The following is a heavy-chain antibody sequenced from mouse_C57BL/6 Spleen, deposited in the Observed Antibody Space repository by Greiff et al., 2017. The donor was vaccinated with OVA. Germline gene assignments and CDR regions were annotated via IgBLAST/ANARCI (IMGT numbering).Heavy chain of an antibody. Sequence: DVMLVESGGGLVQPKGSLKLSCAASGFTFNTYAMHWVRQAPGKGLEWVARIRSKSSNYATYYADSVKDRFTISRDDSQSMLYLQMNNLKTEDTAMYYCVRGETVVEGFYAMDYWGQGTSVTVSS. V-gene: IGHV10-3*01. J-gene: IGHJ4*01. CDR3: VRGETVVEGFYAMDY. CDR2: IRSKSSNYAT. D-gene: IGHD1-1*01. CDR1: GFTFNTYA.